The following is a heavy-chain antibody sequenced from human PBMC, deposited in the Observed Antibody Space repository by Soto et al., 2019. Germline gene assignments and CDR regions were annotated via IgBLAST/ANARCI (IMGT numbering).Heavy chain of an antibody. Sequence: SVKVSFKASGGTLSSYAISWVRQAPGQGLEWMGGIIPIFGTANYAQKFQGRVTITADKSTSTAYMELSSLRSEDTAVYYCARPRGANYYYRMDVWGQGTTVTVSS. CDR2: IIPIFGTA. J-gene: IGHJ6*02. CDR1: GGTLSSYA. V-gene: IGHV1-69*06. CDR3: ARPRGANYYYRMDV.